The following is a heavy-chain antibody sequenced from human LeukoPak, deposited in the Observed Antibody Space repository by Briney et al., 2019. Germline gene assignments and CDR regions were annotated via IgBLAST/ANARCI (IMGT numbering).Heavy chain of an antibody. V-gene: IGHV3-9*01. CDR2: ISWNGGNT. J-gene: IGHJ4*02. CDR1: GFTFDDKS. CDR3: ARENFDS. Sequence: GRSLRLSCAASGFTFDDKSMHWVRQAPGKGLEWVAGISWNGGNTGYGGSVKGRFTISRDNAKNSLYLQMNSLRTEDTALYYCARENFDSWGQGTLVTVSS.